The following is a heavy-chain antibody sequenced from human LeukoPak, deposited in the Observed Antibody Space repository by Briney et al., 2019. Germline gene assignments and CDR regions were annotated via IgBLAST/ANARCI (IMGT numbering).Heavy chain of an antibody. J-gene: IGHJ4*02. CDR1: GLRFSSYA. CDR3: AKELGSNWYGHFDY. Sequence: GGSLRVSCAGSGLRFSSYALSWVRQAPGKGLELVSGISGRDGATFYGYFVRGRFTVSRDNSRNTLYLQMDSLRLEDTAVFYCAKELGSNWYGHFDYWGQGTLVTVSS. CDR2: ISGRDGAT. V-gene: IGHV3-23*01. D-gene: IGHD6-13*01.